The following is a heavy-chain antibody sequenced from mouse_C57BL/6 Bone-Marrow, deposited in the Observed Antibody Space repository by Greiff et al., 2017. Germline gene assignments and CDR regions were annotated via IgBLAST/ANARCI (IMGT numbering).Heavy chain of an antibody. Sequence: QVQLQQPGAELVKPGASVKMSCKASGYTFTSYWITWVKQRPGQGLEWIGDIYPGSGSTNYNEKFKSKAKLTVDTSSSTAYMQLSSLTSEDSAVYYCAREGTGWAWFAYWGQGTLVTVSA. CDR2: IYPGSGST. D-gene: IGHD4-1*01. J-gene: IGHJ3*01. CDR1: GYTFTSYW. CDR3: AREGTGWAWFAY. V-gene: IGHV1-55*01.